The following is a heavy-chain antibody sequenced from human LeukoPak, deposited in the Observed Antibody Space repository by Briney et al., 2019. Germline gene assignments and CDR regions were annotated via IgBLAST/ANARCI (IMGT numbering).Heavy chain of an antibody. CDR3: ARGVPGGWYFDL. D-gene: IGHD3-16*01. Sequence: GGSLRLSCAAYGFTFSSYWMHWVRQAPGKGLVWVSRINGDGTRTNYADPVKGRFAISRDNAENTVNLQIYSLKAEDTAVYYCARGVPGGWYFDLWGRATLVTVSS. J-gene: IGHJ2*01. V-gene: IGHV3-74*01. CDR1: GFTFSSYW. CDR2: INGDGTRT.